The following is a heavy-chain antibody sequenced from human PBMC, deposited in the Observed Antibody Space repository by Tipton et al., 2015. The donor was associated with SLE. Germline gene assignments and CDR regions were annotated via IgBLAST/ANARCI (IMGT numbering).Heavy chain of an antibody. V-gene: IGHV4-59*11. Sequence: GLVKPSESLSLTCTVSGGSISSHYWSWIRQPPGKGLEWIGYIYYSGSTNYNPSLKSRVTISVDTSKNQFSLKLSSVTAADTAVFYCACVYYDCWRGYRSEYGQHWCQGSLGTVAS. J-gene: IGHJ1*01. D-gene: IGHD3-3*01. CDR1: GGSISSHY. CDR3: ACVYYDCWRGYRSEYGQH. CDR2: IYYSGST.